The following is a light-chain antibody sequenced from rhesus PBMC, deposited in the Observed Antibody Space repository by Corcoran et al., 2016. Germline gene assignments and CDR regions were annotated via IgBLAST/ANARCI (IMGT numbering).Light chain of an antibody. V-gene: IGKV2-104*02. CDR3: MQALEFPT. CDR2: EVS. J-gene: IGKJ1*01. Sequence: DIVMTQTPLSLPVTPGEPASISCRSSQSLLDSEDGNTYLDWYLQKPGQSPQLLIYEVSNRASGVPDRFRGSGSDTDFTLKISRVEAEDVGVYYCMQALEFPTFGQGTKVEIK. CDR1: QSLLDSEDGNTY.